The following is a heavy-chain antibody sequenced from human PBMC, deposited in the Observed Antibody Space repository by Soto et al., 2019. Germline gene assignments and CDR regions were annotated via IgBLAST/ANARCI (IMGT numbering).Heavy chain of an antibody. CDR3: ARGRGDGYKQNCYFYL. CDR2: INNGGSS. Sequence: QVHLQQWGAGLLKPSETLSLTCAVYGGSFSGYYWSWIRQPPGKGLEWIGEINNGGSSNYNPSLKSRGSMSVGTSNNQCALKLTSVTAADTAVYYCARGRGDGYKQNCYFYLWGRGTLVTVSS. V-gene: IGHV4-34*01. CDR1: GGSFSGYY. D-gene: IGHD3-10*01. J-gene: IGHJ2*01.